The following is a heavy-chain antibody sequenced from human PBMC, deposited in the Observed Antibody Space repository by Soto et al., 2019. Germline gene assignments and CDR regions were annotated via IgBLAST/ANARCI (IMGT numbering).Heavy chain of an antibody. CDR1: GFTFSSYW. CDR2: INQDGSER. CDR3: ARKLGAEYNWFDP. V-gene: IGHV3-7*01. D-gene: IGHD7-27*01. Sequence: GGSLRLSCAASGFTFSSYWMSWVRQAPGKGLEWVASINQDGSERYYVDSVKGRFTITRDNAKNSLYLQMNRLRAEDTVLYYCARKLGAEYNWFDPWGQGTLVTVSS. J-gene: IGHJ5*02.